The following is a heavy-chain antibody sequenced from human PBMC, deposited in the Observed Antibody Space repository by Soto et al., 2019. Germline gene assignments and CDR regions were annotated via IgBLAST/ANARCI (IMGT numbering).Heavy chain of an antibody. J-gene: IGHJ4*02. CDR2: INAGNGNT. CDR1: GFTFTSPA. CDR3: ARSIVVVTALDY. V-gene: IGHV1-3*01. D-gene: IGHD2-21*02. Sequence: ASVKVSCKACGFTFTSPAVQWVRQARGQRLEWIGWINAGNGNTKYSQKFQGRVTITRDTSASTAYMELSSLRSEDTAVYYCARSIVVVTALDYWGQGTLVTVSS.